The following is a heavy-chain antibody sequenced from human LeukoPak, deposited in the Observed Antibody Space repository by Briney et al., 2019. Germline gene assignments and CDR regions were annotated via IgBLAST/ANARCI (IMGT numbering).Heavy chain of an antibody. D-gene: IGHD3-22*01. CDR3: ARDSGYYDSSGYDY. CDR2: ISYDGSNK. CDR1: GFTFSSYA. V-gene: IGHV3-30*04. J-gene: IGHJ4*02. Sequence: GRSLRLSCAASGFTFSSYAMHWVRQAPGKGLEWVAVISYDGSNKYYADSVKGRFTISRDNSKNTLYLQMNSLRAEDTAVYYCARDSGYYDSSGYDYWGRGTLVTVSS.